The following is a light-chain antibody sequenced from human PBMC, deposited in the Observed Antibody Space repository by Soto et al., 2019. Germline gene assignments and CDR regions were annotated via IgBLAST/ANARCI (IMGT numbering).Light chain of an antibody. CDR2: GAS. CDR1: QSVSSSY. J-gene: IGKJ1*01. Sequence: EIVLTQSPGTLSLSPGERATLSCRASQSVSSSYLAWYQQKPGQAPRLLIYGASSRATGIPDRFSGSGSGTDVTLTISRLEPEDFAVYYGQQYGSSPWTFGQGTKVEIK. V-gene: IGKV3-20*01. CDR3: QQYGSSPWT.